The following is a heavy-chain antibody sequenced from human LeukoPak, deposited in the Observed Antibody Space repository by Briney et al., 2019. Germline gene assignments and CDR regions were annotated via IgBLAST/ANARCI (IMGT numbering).Heavy chain of an antibody. CDR3: ARGHLGYCSSTSCYGYYFDY. V-gene: IGHV4-59*12. Sequence: PSETLSLTRTVSGGSISSYYWSWIRQPPGKGLEWIGYIYYSGSTNYNPSLKSRVTISVDTSKNQFSLKLSSVTAADTAVYYCARGHLGYCSSTSCYGYYFDYWGQGTLVTVSS. D-gene: IGHD2-2*01. J-gene: IGHJ4*02. CDR1: GGSISSYY. CDR2: IYYSGST.